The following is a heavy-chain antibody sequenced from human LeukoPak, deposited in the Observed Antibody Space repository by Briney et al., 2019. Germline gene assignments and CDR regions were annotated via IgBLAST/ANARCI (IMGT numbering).Heavy chain of an antibody. J-gene: IGHJ5*02. CDR1: GFTFSGSA. Sequence: GGSLRLSXAASGFTFSGSAMHWVRQASGKGMEWVGHIRSKANSYATAYAASVKGRFTISRDDSKNSAYLQMNSLKTEDTAVYYCTRPEYSSSSVLFDPWGQGTLVTVSS. CDR3: TRPEYSSSSVLFDP. V-gene: IGHV3-73*01. CDR2: IRSKANSYAT. D-gene: IGHD6-6*01.